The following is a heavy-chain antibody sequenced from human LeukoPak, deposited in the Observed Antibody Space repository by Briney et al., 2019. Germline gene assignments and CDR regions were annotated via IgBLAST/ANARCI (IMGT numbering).Heavy chain of an antibody. CDR3: ARDGGGGGTLGY. J-gene: IGHJ4*01. V-gene: IGHV6-1*01. CDR1: GDSFSRNSAA. D-gene: IGHD3-16*01. CDR2: TYYRSKMYN. Sequence: SQTLSLTCALSGDSFSRNSAAWDWVRQSPTRGLEWLGSTYYRSKMYNDYAGYVKSQITINPDTSKNQFSLQLNSVTPEDTAVYYCARDGGGGGTLGYWGQGTLVTVSS.